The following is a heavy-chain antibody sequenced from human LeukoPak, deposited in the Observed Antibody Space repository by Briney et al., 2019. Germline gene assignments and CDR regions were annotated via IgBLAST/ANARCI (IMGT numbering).Heavy chain of an antibody. V-gene: IGHV1-46*01. J-gene: IGHJ3*02. D-gene: IGHD3-3*01. CDR3: ARSATFSIFGVEDAFDI. CDR1: GYTFTSYY. CDR2: VNPSGGIT. Sequence: ASVKVSCKAFGYTFTSYYIHWVRQAPGQGLEWMGLVNPSGGITTYAQKFQGRVTLTSDTSTSTVHMEMSSLRSEDTAVYYCARSATFSIFGVEDAFDIWGQGTMVTVSS.